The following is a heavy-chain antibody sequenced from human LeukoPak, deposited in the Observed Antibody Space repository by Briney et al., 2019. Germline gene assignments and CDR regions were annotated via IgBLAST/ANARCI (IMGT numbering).Heavy chain of an antibody. Sequence: SETLSLTCSVSGGSIVSGGSITSSSHYWAWIRQPPGKGLEWIGSIHYSGRTYYKPSLKSRVIISVDTSKNQFALQLSSVTAADTAVYFCARENYCTNGVCWAFDPWGQGTLVTVSS. J-gene: IGHJ5*02. CDR2: IHYSGRT. CDR3: ARENYCTNGVCWAFDP. CDR1: GGSITSSSHY. D-gene: IGHD2-8*01. V-gene: IGHV4-39*06.